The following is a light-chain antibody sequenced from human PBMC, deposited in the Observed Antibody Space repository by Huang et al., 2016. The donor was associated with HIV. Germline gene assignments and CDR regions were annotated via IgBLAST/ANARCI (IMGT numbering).Light chain of an antibody. Sequence: QLTQSPSSLSASVGDRVTITCRASPCISNSLAWYQQKPGKAHKLLIYDASSLQTGAPSRCSGSGSGTDFTLTISSLQPEDCATYYCQQFNHYPLTFGGGTKVEIE. J-gene: IGKJ4*01. V-gene: IGKV1D-13*01. CDR2: DAS. CDR3: QQFNHYPLT. CDR1: PCISNS.